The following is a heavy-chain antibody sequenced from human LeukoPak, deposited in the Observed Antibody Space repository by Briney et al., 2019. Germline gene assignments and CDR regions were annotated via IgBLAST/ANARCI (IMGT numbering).Heavy chain of an antibody. CDR3: ARNVRPSYDIWP. D-gene: IGHD3-9*01. J-gene: IGHJ5*02. Sequence: GGSLRLSCAASGFTFSDYYMSWIRQAPGKGLEWVSYISSSGSTIYYAASVKGRFTISRNNAKNSMYLQMNSLRAEDTAVYYCARNVRPSYDIWPWGQGTLVTVSS. CDR2: ISSSGSTI. CDR1: GFTFSDYY. V-gene: IGHV3-11*01.